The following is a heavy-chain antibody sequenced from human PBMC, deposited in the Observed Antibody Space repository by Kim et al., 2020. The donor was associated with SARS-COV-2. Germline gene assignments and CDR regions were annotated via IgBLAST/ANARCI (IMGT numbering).Heavy chain of an antibody. Sequence: GGSLRLSCAASGFTFSSYAMSWVRQAPGKGLEWVSAISGSGGSTYYADSVKGRFTISRDNSKNTLYLQMNSLRAEDTAVYYCAKDQDPTIVVVPAAKGRYGMDVWGQGTTVTVSS. CDR2: ISGSGGST. CDR3: AKDQDPTIVVVPAAKGRYGMDV. J-gene: IGHJ6*02. CDR1: GFTFSSYA. V-gene: IGHV3-23*01. D-gene: IGHD2-2*01.